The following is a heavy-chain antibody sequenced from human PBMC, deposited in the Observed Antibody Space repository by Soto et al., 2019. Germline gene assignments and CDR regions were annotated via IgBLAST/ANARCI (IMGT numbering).Heavy chain of an antibody. Sequence: ETLSLTCRVSAGSISNYHWSWIRQPPGKGLEWIGYIFYTGKTNYNPSLKSRVTISLDTSKNQFSLRLESVTAADTAVYYCARVLEVAGGFDPWGQGTLVTVSS. D-gene: IGHD2-15*01. J-gene: IGHJ5*02. CDR3: ARVLEVAGGFDP. V-gene: IGHV4-59*01. CDR1: AGSISNYH. CDR2: IFYTGKT.